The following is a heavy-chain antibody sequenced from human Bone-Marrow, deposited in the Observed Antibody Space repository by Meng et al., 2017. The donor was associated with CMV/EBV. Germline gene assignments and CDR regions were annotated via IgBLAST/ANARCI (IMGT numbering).Heavy chain of an antibody. CDR3: ARITSFFGVANGWFDP. V-gene: IGHV3-53*01. CDR2: IYSGGST. CDR1: VFTVSSNY. Sequence: GGSLRLSCAASVFTVSSNYMSWVRQAPGKGLEWVSVIYSGGSTYYADSVKGRFTISRDNSKNTLYLQMNSLRAEDTAVYYCARITSFFGVANGWFDPWGQGTLVTVSS. D-gene: IGHD3-3*02. J-gene: IGHJ5*02.